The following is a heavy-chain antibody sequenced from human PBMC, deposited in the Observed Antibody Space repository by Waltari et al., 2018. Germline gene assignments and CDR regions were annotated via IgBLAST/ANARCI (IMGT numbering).Heavy chain of an antibody. CDR1: GGTFSSYA. J-gene: IGHJ4*02. V-gene: IGHV1-69*01. CDR3: AMGYDFWSGPPFDY. CDR2: IIPNFGTG. D-gene: IGHD3-3*01. Sequence: QVQLVQSGAEVKKPGSSVKVSCKASGGTFSSYAISWVRQAPGQGLEWMGGIIPNFGTGNYAQKFQGRVTITADEATSTAYMELSSLRSEDTAVYYCAMGYDFWSGPPFDYWGQGTLVTVSS.